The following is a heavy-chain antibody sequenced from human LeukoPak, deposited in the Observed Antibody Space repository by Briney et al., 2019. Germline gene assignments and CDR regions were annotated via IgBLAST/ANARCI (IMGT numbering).Heavy chain of an antibody. CDR1: GGSISSYY. V-gene: IGHV4-59*01. Sequence: SETLSLTCTVSGGSISSYYWSWIRQPPGKGLEWIGYIYYSGSTNYNPSLKSRVTISVDTSKNQFSLKLSSVTAADTAVYYCARADMGYYDSSGTDAFDIWGQGTMVTVSS. D-gene: IGHD3-22*01. CDR2: IYYSGST. J-gene: IGHJ3*02. CDR3: ARADMGYYDSSGTDAFDI.